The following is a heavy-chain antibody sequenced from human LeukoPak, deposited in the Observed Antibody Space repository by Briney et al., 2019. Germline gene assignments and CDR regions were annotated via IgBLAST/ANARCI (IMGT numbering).Heavy chain of an antibody. CDR1: GGSISSYY. Sequence: SETLSLTCTVSGGSISSYYWSWIRQPAGKGLEWIGRIYTSGSTNYNPSLKSRVTMSVDTSKNQFPLKLSSVTAADTAVYYCAREYCTSCPPRFDPWGQEPRVPVSS. CDR2: IYTSGST. V-gene: IGHV4-4*07. CDR3: AREYCTSCPPRFDP. J-gene: IGHJ5*02. D-gene: IGHD2-2*01.